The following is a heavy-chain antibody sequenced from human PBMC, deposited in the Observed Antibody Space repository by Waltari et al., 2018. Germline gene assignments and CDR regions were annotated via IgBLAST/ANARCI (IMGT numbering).Heavy chain of an antibody. CDR3: ARVDYYDSSGKTKDY. CDR1: GGSFSGYY. V-gene: IGHV4-34*01. D-gene: IGHD3-22*01. CDR2: INHSGST. J-gene: IGHJ4*02. Sequence: QVQLQQWGAGLLKPSETLSLTCAVYGGSFSGYYWTWLRQPPGKGLEWIGEINHSGSTNYNPSLKSRVTISVDTSKNQFSLKLSSVTAADTAVYYCARVDYYDSSGKTKDYWGQGTLVTVSS.